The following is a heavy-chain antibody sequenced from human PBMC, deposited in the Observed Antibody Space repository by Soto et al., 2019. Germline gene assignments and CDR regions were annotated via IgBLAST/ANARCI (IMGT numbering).Heavy chain of an antibody. CDR3: AKDRQLGSSLYYFDY. CDR2: ISYHGSNK. D-gene: IGHD5-18*01. Sequence: GSLRLSCAASGFTFSSYGMHWVRQAPGKGLEWVAVISYHGSNKDYADSVKGRFTISRDNSKNTLYLQMNSLRGEDTAVYYCAKDRQLGSSLYYFDYWGQGT. V-gene: IGHV3-30*18. CDR1: GFTFSSYG. J-gene: IGHJ4*02.